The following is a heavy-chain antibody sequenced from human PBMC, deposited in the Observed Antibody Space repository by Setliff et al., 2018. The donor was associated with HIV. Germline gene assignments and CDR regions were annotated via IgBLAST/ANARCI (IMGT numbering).Heavy chain of an antibody. J-gene: IGHJ3*02. CDR1: GVSISRGDYY. V-gene: IGHV4-30-4*08. D-gene: IGHD3-16*01. Sequence: SETLSLTCVVSGVSISRGDYYWGWFRQPPGKGLEWIGYIYYTGDTYYNPSLKSRVSISLDTSNNQVSLKLTSVTAAETAVYYCAKTVVGDSYALPNDGFDIWGQGTMVTVSS. CDR2: IYYTGDT. CDR3: AKTVVGDSYALPNDGFDI.